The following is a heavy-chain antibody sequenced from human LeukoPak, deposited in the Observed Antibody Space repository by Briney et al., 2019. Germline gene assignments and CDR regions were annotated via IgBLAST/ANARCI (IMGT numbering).Heavy chain of an antibody. V-gene: IGHV4-30-4*01. CDR3: AREGYTLPFDY. J-gene: IGHJ4*02. CDR1: GGSISSGDYY. D-gene: IGHD5-24*01. CDR2: IYYSGST. Sequence: SETLSLTCTVSGGSISSGDYYWSWIRQPPGTGLEWIGYIYYSGSTYYNPSLKSRVTISVDTSKNQFSLKLSSVTAADTAVYYCAREGYTLPFDYWGQGTLVTVSS.